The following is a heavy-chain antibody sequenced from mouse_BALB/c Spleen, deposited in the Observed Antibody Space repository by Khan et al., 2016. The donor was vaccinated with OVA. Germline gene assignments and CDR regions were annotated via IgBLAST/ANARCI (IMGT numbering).Heavy chain of an antibody. CDR3: ARENYSGRTCYAMDY. CDR1: GYTFTSYW. D-gene: IGHD1-1*01. J-gene: IGHJ4*01. Sequence: DLVKPGASVKLSCKASGYTFTSYWINWIKQRPGQGLEWIGRIAPGSGSAYYNEMFKDKATLTVDTSSSTAYIQLSSLSSEDSAVYFCARENYSGRTCYAMDYWGQGTSVTVSS. CDR2: IAPGSGSA. V-gene: IGHV1S41*01.